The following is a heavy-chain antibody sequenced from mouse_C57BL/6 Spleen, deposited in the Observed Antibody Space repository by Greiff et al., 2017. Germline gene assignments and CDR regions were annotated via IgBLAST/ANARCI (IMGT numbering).Heavy chain of an antibody. CDR2: INPNNGGT. CDR1: GYTFTDYY. J-gene: IGHJ1*03. D-gene: IGHD1-1*01. V-gene: IGHV1-26*01. Sequence: EVQLQQSGPELVKPGASVKISCKASGYTFTDYYMNWVKQSHGKSLEWIGDINPNNGGTSYNQKFKGKATLTVDKSSSTAYMELRSLTSEDSAVYYCAKGDGSSYWYFDVWGTGTTVTVSS. CDR3: AKGDGSSYWYFDV.